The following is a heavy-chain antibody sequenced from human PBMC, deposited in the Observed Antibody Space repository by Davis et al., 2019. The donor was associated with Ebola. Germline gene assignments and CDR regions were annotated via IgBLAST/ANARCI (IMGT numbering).Heavy chain of an antibody. CDR2: TFWDGAK. D-gene: IGHD3-10*01. CDR3: AHRLGRFGEWNFDY. Sequence: SGPTLVKPTQTLTLTCTFSGFSLTTSGVGVGWIRQPPGKALEWLALTFWDGAKRYSPSLESRLTITKDNSRNQVVLTMTNMDPVDTATYYCAHRLGRFGEWNFDYWGLGTLVTVSS. V-gene: IGHV2-5*02. CDR1: GFSLTTSGVG. J-gene: IGHJ4*02.